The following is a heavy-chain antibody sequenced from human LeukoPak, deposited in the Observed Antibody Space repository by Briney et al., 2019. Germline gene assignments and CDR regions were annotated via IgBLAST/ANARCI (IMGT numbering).Heavy chain of an antibody. CDR3: AKDKRSYSTSPCITIFAHYYYYMDV. D-gene: IGHD3-3*01. CDR1: GFTFDDYA. J-gene: IGHJ6*03. V-gene: IGHV3-9*01. CDR2: ISWNSGSI. Sequence: PGGSLRLSCAASGFTFDDYAMHWVRQAPGKGLEWVSGISWNSGSIGYADSVKGRFTISRDNAKNSLYLQMNSLRAEDTALYYCAKDKRSYSTSPCITIFAHYYYYMDVWGKGTTVTVSS.